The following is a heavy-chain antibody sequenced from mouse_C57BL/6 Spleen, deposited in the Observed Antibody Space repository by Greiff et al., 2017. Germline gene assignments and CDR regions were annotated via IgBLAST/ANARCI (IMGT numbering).Heavy chain of an antibody. Sequence: EVQGVESGGGLVQPGGSMKLSCVASGFTFSNYWMNWVRQSPEKGLEWVAQIRLKSDNYATHYAESVKGRFTISRDDSKSSVYLQMNNLRAEDTGIYSCTRHYDYRMDYWGQGTSVTVSS. CDR3: TRHYDYRMDY. J-gene: IGHJ4*01. V-gene: IGHV6-3*01. CDR2: IRLKSDNYAT. CDR1: GFTFSNYW. D-gene: IGHD2-4*01.